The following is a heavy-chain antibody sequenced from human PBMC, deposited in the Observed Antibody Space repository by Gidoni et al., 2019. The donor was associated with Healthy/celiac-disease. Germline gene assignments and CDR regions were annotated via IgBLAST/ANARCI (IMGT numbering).Heavy chain of an antibody. V-gene: IGHV3-23*01. CDR3: AKDQRPSSATVRYYMDV. J-gene: IGHJ6*03. D-gene: IGHD4-4*01. CDR1: GFTFSSYA. Sequence: EVQLLEAGGGLVQPGGSLRLSCAASGFTFSSYAMGWVRQAPGKGLEWVSAISGSGGSTYYADSVKGRFTISRDNSKNTLYLQMNSLRAEDTAVYYCAKDQRPSSATVRYYMDVWGKGTTVTVSS. CDR2: ISGSGGST.